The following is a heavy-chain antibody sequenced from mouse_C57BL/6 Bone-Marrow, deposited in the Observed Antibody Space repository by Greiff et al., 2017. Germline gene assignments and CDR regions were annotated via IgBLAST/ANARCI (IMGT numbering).Heavy chain of an antibody. CDR3: TGNYDYDLYYAMDY. J-gene: IGHJ4*01. Sequence: EVKLVESGGGLVQPGGSMKLSCVASGFTFSNYWMNWVRQSPEQGLEWVAQIRLNSDNYATPYAESVKGRFTISSYDSKSSVYLQMNNLRAEDTGSYYCTGNYDYDLYYAMDYWGQGTSVTVSS. V-gene: IGHV6-3*01. CDR2: IRLNSDNYAT. D-gene: IGHD2-4*01. CDR1: GFTFSNYW.